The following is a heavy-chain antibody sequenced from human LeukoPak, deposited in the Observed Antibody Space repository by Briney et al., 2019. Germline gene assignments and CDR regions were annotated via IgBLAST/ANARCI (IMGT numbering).Heavy chain of an antibody. CDR1: GGSISSYY. D-gene: IGHD6-19*01. V-gene: IGHV4-59*08. CDR3: ARQPIAVAGQYYFDY. J-gene: IGHJ4*02. Sequence: SETLSLTCTVSGGSISSYYWSWIRQPPGKGREWIGYIYYSGSTNYNPSLKSRVTISVDTSKNQFSLKLSSVTAADTAVYYCARQPIAVAGQYYFDYWGQGTLVTVSS. CDR2: IYYSGST.